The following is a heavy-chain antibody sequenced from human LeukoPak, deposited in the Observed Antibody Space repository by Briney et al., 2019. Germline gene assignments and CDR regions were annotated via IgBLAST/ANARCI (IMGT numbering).Heavy chain of an antibody. CDR1: GFTFSSYW. Sequence: GGSLRLSCAASGFTFSSYWMHWVRQGPGKGLVWVSRINNDGTDTKYADSVKGRFTISRDNSKNTLYLQMNSLRAEDTAVYYCARAAGYCSSTSCEGARYYGMDVWGQGTTVTVSS. CDR3: ARAAGYCSSTSCEGARYYGMDV. D-gene: IGHD2-2*01. V-gene: IGHV3-74*03. CDR2: INNDGTDT. J-gene: IGHJ6*02.